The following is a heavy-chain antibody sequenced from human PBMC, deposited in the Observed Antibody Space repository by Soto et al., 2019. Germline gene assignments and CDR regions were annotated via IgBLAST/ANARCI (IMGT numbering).Heavy chain of an antibody. CDR3: ASEGWNYAPDAFDI. CDR1: GYSFTSYW. Sequence: PGESLKISCKGSGYSFTSYWISWVRQMPGKGLEWMGRIDPSDSYTNYSPSFQGHVTISADKPISTAYLQWSSLKASDTAMYYCASEGWNYAPDAFDIWGQGTMVTVSS. V-gene: IGHV5-10-1*01. CDR2: IDPSDSYT. J-gene: IGHJ3*02. D-gene: IGHD1-7*01.